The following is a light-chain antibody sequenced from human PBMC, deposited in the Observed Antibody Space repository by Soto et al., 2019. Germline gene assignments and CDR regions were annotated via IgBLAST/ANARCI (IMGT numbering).Light chain of an antibody. Sequence: QSVLTQPASVSGSPGQLITISCTGTSSDVGGYNYVSWYQQHPGKAPKLMIYDVSNRPSGVSNRFSGSKSGNTASLTISGLQAEDEADYYCSSYTSSSTWVFGGGTKLTVL. CDR3: SSYTSSSTWV. CDR1: SSDVGGYNY. CDR2: DVS. J-gene: IGLJ3*02. V-gene: IGLV2-14*01.